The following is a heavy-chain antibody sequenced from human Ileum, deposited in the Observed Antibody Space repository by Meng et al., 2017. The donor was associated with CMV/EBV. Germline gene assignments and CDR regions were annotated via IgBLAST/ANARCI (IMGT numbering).Heavy chain of an antibody. V-gene: IGHV4-4*07. CDR2: IYTGGSP. D-gene: IGHD3-22*01. J-gene: IGHJ4*02. CDR1: GGYIRYYY. CDR3: ARLNYYDSREFDY. Sequence: QWQLQVLGPGLVKPSETLSLTLSVYGGYIRYYYWSWIRLPDGKGLGWIGRIYTGGSPNYNPSLYSRVTMSLDTSKNQFSLKLNSVTAADTAVYYCARLNYYDSREFDYWGQGTLVTVSS.